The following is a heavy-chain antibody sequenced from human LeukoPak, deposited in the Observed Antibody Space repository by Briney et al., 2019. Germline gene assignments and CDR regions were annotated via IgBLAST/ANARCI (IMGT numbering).Heavy chain of an antibody. J-gene: IGHJ4*02. V-gene: IGHV1-46*01. D-gene: IGHD2/OR15-2a*01. CDR2: INPSGGGT. CDR3: ARGQNKCLGH. Sequence: APGXXXEWMGVINPSGGGTTYAQRFQGRVTMTRDTSTSTVHMELSSLRSEDTAVYYCARGQNKCLGHWGQGTLVTVSS.